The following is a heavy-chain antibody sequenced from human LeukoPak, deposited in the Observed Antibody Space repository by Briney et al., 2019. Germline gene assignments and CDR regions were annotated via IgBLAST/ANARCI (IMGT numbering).Heavy chain of an antibody. J-gene: IGHJ5*02. Sequence: SETLSLTCTVSGDSISSYYWSWIRQPPGKGLEWIGYIYYSGSTKYNPSLKSRVTISVDTSKNQFSLKLSSVTAADTAVYYCARGSDYGDPQFIDPCGQGTLVTVSS. CDR3: ARGSDYGDPQFIDP. CDR1: GDSISSYY. D-gene: IGHD4-17*01. CDR2: IYYSGST. V-gene: IGHV4-59*01.